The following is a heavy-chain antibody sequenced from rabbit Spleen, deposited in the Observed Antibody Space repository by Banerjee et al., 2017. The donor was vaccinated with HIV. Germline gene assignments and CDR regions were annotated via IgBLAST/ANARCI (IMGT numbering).Heavy chain of an antibody. D-gene: IGHD1-1*01. CDR3: ARDLVGVIGWNFYL. CDR2: IYVGGDDWT. CDR1: GFSFSSGYY. V-gene: IGHV1S40*01. J-gene: IGHJ4*01. Sequence: QQLVESGGGLVKPGASLTLTCKASGFSFSSGYYMSWVRQAPGKGLEWIACIYVGGDDWTYYARWAKGRFTISKTSSTTVTLRMTSLTAADRAAYFCARDLVGVIGWNFYLWGPGTLVTVS.